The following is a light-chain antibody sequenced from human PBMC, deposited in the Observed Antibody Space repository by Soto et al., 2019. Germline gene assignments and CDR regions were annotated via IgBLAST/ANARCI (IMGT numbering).Light chain of an antibody. CDR3: SSYTSSSTLV. CDR1: SSDVGGYNY. V-gene: IGLV2-14*01. CDR2: EVS. Sequence: QSALTQPASVSGSPGQSITISCTGASSDVGGYNYVSWYQQHPGEAPKLMIYEVSNRPSGVSNRFSGSKSGNTASLTISGLQAEDEADYYCSSYTSSSTLVFGTGTKLTVL. J-gene: IGLJ1*01.